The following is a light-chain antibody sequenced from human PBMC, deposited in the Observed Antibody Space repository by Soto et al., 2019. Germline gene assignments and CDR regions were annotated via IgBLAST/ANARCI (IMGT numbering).Light chain of an antibody. CDR1: QRLSSN. V-gene: IGKV3D-15*01. J-gene: IGKJ1*01. Sequence: EIVLTQSPVTLSVSPWERVTLSCRASQRLSSNLAWYQQRPGQAPRLLIYDASTMATGIPARFSGSGSGTDFTLTISRLEPEDFAVYYCQQSETFGQGTKVDIK. CDR2: DAS. CDR3: QQSET.